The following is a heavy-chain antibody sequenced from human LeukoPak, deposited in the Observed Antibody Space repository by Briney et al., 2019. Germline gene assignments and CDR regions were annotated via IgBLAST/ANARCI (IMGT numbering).Heavy chain of an antibody. V-gene: IGHV3-7*01. Sequence: GGSLRLSCAASGFTFSSYGMHWVRQAPGKGLEWVANIKQDGSEKYYVDSVKGRFTISRDNAKNSLYLQMNSLRAEDTAVYYCARFSGWYDYYYYGMDVWGQGTTVTVSS. D-gene: IGHD6-19*01. CDR3: ARFSGWYDYYYYGMDV. CDR2: IKQDGSEK. CDR1: GFTFSSYG. J-gene: IGHJ6*02.